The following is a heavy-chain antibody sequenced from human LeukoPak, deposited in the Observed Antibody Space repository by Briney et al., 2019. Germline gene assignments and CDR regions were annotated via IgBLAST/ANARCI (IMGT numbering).Heavy chain of an antibody. D-gene: IGHD2-2*01. CDR2: INHSGST. Sequence: SETLSLTCAVYGGSFSGYYWSWIRQPPGKGLEGIGEINHSGSTNYSPSLDSLVTISGGTSKNQFSLKLSSVADANTAVYYCARDRVLPAASKDYYYYGMDVWGQGTTVTVSS. CDR3: ARDRVLPAASKDYYYYGMDV. CDR1: GGSFSGYY. J-gene: IGHJ6*02. V-gene: IGHV4-34*01.